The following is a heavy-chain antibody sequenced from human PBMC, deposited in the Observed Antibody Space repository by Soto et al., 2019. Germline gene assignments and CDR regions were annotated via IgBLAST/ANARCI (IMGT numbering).Heavy chain of an antibody. V-gene: IGHV3-33*01. CDR3: ARAQYYGNGVFDGFDM. Sequence: GGSLRLSCAASGFTFSSYGMHWVRQAPGKGLEWVAVIWYDGSNKYYADSVKGRFTISRDNSKNTLYLQMNSLRAEDTAVYYCARAQYYGNGVFDGFDMWGQGTMVTVSS. CDR2: IWYDGSNK. CDR1: GFTFSSYG. J-gene: IGHJ3*02. D-gene: IGHD2-8*01.